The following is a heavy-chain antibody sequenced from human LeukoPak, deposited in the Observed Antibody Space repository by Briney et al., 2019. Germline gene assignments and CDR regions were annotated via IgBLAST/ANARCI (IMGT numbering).Heavy chain of an antibody. CDR2: IHYSGST. D-gene: IGHD3-22*01. CDR1: GGSMSICY. J-gene: IGHJ3*02. CDR3: ARDTYYYVTSGYYRDGFET. Sequence: SETLSLTCSVSGGSMSICYWSGIRQPPGKGLEWIGYIHYSGSTNSNPSLKSRVTISVDTSKNQYSLKLSSVTAADTAVYYCARDTYYYVTSGYYRDGFETWGQGTMVTVSS. V-gene: IGHV4-59*01.